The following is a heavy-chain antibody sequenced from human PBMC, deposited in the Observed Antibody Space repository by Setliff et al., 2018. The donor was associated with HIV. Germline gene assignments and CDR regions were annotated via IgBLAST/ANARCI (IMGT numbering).Heavy chain of an antibody. V-gene: IGHV4-34*01. CDR1: GGSFSGYY. D-gene: IGHD2-2*02. CDR2: INHSGST. J-gene: IGHJ5*02. Sequence: PSETLSLTCAVYGGSFSGYYWSWIRQPPGKGLEWIGEINHSGSTNYNPSLKSRVTISVDSSLTQFSLKLRSVTASDSALYYCARYTSKVDWFDPWGQGALVTVSS. CDR3: ARYTSKVDWFDP.